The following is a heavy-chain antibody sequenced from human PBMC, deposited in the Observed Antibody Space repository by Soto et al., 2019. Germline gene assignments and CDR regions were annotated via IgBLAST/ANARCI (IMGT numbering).Heavy chain of an antibody. J-gene: IGHJ3*02. Sequence: PGGSLRLSCAASGFTFSSYSMNWVRQAPGKGLEWISYIGATRPTIFYADSEKGRFTISRDNAKNSLFLQMNSLRAEDTAVYYCARPTTENAFDIWGQGTLVTVSS. CDR1: GFTFSSYS. CDR3: ARPTTENAFDI. V-gene: IGHV3-48*01. CDR2: IGATRPTI.